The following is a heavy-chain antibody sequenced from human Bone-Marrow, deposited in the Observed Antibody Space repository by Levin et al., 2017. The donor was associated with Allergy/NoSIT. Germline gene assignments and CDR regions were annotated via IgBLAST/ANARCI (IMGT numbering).Heavy chain of an antibody. V-gene: IGHV3-53*01. D-gene: IGHD5-12*01. CDR1: GFTVSSNY. CDR3: ARLTPPWATIDY. J-gene: IGHJ4*02. CDR2: IYSGGST. Sequence: GASVKVSCAASGFTVSSNYMGWVRRAPGKGLEWVSVIYSGGSTYYADSVKGRFTISRDNSKNTLYLQMNSLRAEDTAVYYCARLTPPWATIDYWGQGTLVTVSS.